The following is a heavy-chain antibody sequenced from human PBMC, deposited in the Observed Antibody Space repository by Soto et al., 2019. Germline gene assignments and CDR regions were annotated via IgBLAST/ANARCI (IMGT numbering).Heavy chain of an antibody. J-gene: IGHJ4*02. D-gene: IGHD1-1*01. CDR3: AREQATAKPEGVDF. Sequence: ASVKVSCKASGYTFSDYYIHWVRQAPGQGLEWMGWINPNSGGTKYAPKFQGGVTMTRDTSITTAYMELSRLRSGDTAVYYCAREQATAKPEGVDFWGQGTLVTVYS. CDR2: INPNSGGT. CDR1: GYTFSDYY. V-gene: IGHV1-2*02.